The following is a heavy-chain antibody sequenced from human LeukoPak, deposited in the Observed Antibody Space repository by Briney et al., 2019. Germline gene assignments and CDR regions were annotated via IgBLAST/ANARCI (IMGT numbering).Heavy chain of an antibody. CDR3: ARQGSSWYYFDY. Sequence: SETLSLTCTVSGGSISSYYWSWIRQPPGKGLEWIGYIYYSGSTNYNPSLKSRVTISVDTSKNQFSLKLSSVTAADTAVYYCARQGSSWYYFDYWGQGALVTVSS. CDR1: GGSISSYY. V-gene: IGHV4-59*08. J-gene: IGHJ4*02. D-gene: IGHD6-13*01. CDR2: IYYSGST.